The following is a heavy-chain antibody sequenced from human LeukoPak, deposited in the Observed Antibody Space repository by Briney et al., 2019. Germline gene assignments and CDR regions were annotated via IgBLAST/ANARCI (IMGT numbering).Heavy chain of an antibody. CDR1: GGSISSYY. V-gene: IGHV4-59*01. CDR3: ARGVPSDYYYYMDV. J-gene: IGHJ6*03. CDR2: IYYSGST. Sequence: SETLSLTCTVSGGSISSYYWSWIRQPPGKGLEWIGYIYYSGSTNYNPSLKSRVTISVDTSKNQFSLKLSSVTAADTAVYYCARGVPSDYYYYMDVWGKGTTVTVSS.